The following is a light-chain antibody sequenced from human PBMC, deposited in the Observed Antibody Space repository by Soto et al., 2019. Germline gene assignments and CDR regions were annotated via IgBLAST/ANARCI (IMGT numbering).Light chain of an antibody. Sequence: EIVLTQSPGTLSLSPGERATLSCRASQSVSSSYLAWYQQKPGQAPRLLIYVASSRATGIPDRFSGSGSGTDFTLTITSLQTEDVAVYYCQQDCSSPLFTFGPGTKVDIK. V-gene: IGKV3-20*01. CDR2: VAS. J-gene: IGKJ3*01. CDR1: QSVSSSY. CDR3: QQDCSSPLFT.